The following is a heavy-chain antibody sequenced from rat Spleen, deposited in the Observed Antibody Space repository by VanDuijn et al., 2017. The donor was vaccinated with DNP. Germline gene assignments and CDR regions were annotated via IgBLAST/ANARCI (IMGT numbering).Heavy chain of an antibody. J-gene: IGHJ2*01. V-gene: IGHV3-1*01. CDR2: ISHSGST. CDR3: ARWTRYFDY. CDR1: GYSITSNY. D-gene: IGHD1-4*01. Sequence: EVQLQESGPGLVKPSQSLSLTCSVTGYSITSNYWGWIRKFPGNKMEYIGHISHSGSTNYNPSLKSRITITRDKSRNQYFLQLNSVTTEDTATYYCARWTRYFDYWGQGVMVTVSS.